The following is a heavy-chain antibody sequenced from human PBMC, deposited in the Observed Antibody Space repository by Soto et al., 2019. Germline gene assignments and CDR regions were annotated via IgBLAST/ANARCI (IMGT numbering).Heavy chain of an antibody. CDR3: AADLGGYDFWSGYHL. CDR2: IVVGSGNT. V-gene: IGHV1-58*02. Sequence: SVKVSCKASGFTFTSSATQWVRQARGQRLEWIGWIVVGSGNTDYAQKFQERVTITRDMSTSTAYMELSSLRSEDTAVYYCAADLGGYDFWSGYHLWGQGTLVTVSS. D-gene: IGHD3-3*01. J-gene: IGHJ4*02. CDR1: GFTFTSSA.